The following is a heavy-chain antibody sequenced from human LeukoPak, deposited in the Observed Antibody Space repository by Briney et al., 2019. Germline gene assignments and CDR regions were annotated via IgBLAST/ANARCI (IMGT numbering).Heavy chain of an antibody. CDR3: TREGVDAFDI. J-gene: IGHJ3*02. CDR2: ISSGSTYI. D-gene: IGHD3-10*01. Sequence: PGGSLRLSCAASGFTFSSYSMNWVRQAPGKGLEWVSSISSGSTYIYYADSVKGRFTISRDNTKNSLYLQMNSLRAEDTAVYYCTREGVDAFDIWGQGTMVTVSS. CDR1: GFTFSSYS. V-gene: IGHV3-21*01.